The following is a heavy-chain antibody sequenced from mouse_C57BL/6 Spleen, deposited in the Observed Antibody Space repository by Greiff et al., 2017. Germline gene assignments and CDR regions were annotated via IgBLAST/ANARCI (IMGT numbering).Heavy chain of an antibody. J-gene: IGHJ2*01. Sequence: EVQRVESGGGLVKPGGSLKLSCAASGFTFSDYGMHWVRQAPEKGLEWVAYISSGSSTIYSADTVKGRFTISRDNAKKMLFLQMTSLSSEDTAMYYCAKGGNYYGSIDYWGQGTTLTVSS. CDR1: GFTFSDYG. CDR2: ISSGSSTI. CDR3: AKGGNYYGSIDY. D-gene: IGHD1-1*01. V-gene: IGHV5-17*01.